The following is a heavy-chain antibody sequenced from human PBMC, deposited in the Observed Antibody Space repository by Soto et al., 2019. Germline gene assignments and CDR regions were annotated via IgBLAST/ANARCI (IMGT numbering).Heavy chain of an antibody. V-gene: IGHV4-31*03. J-gene: IGHJ4*02. D-gene: IGHD6-6*01. CDR3: ARASSSSSAADY. CDR1: GESISSGGYY. Sequence: QVQLQESGPGLVKPSQTLSLTCNVSGESISSGGYYWSWIRHHPRKALEWTGYIYDSESAYYNPSLKSRVTISMDTSKNHFAMRLSSVTDADTAVYYCARASSSSSAADYWGQGTLVTVSS. CDR2: IYDSESA.